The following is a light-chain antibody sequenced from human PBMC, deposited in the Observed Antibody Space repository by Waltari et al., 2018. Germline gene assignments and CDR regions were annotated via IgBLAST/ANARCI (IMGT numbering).Light chain of an antibody. CDR1: SCDIGTYYL. Sequence: QSALTPPASVSGSPGQSIPISCTSPSCDIGTYYLFSLYQQHPGKAPKILIYEGSKRPSGVSNRFSGSKSGNTASLTISGLQTEDEAEYYCCSYAGSSIFVVFGGGTKLTVL. CDR3: CSYAGSSIFVV. J-gene: IGLJ2*01. CDR2: EGS. V-gene: IGLV2-23*03.